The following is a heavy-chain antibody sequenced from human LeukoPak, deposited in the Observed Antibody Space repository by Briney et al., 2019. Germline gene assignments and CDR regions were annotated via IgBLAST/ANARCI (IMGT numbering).Heavy chain of an antibody. CDR1: GYTFTSYG. D-gene: IGHD3-22*01. CDR3: ARDTASGYYVSDY. CDR2: IIPILGIA. J-gene: IGHJ4*02. Sequence: ASVKVSCKASGYTFTSYGISWVRQAPGQGLEWMGRIIPILGIANYAQKFQGRVTITADKSTSTAYMELSSLRSEDTAVYYCARDTASGYYVSDYWGQGTLVTVSS. V-gene: IGHV1-69*04.